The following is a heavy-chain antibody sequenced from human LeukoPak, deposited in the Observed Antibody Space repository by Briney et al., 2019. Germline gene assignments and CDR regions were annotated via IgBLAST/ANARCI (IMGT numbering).Heavy chain of an antibody. J-gene: IGHJ6*03. CDR3: ARDYGYVWGSYRRGPPYYYYYMDV. Sequence: ASVKVSCKTSGYTFTSYYMHWVRQAPGQGLEWMGIINPSVGSTSYAQKFQGRVTMTRDMSTSTVYMELSSLRSEDTAVYYCARDYGYVWGSYRRGPPYYYYYMDVWGKGTTVTVSS. D-gene: IGHD3-16*02. V-gene: IGHV1-46*01. CDR2: INPSVGST. CDR1: GYTFTSYY.